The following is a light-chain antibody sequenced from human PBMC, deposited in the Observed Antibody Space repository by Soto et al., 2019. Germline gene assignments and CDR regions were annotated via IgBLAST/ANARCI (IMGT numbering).Light chain of an antibody. CDR2: GAS. CDR1: QSVSSNY. J-gene: IGKJ5*01. CDR3: QQYGSSPIT. Sequence: EIVLTQSPGTLSLSPGERATLSCRAGQSVSSNYLAWYQQKPGQAPRLLIYGASSSTTGIPDRFSGSGSGTDFTLTISRLEPEDFAVYYCQQYGSSPITFGQGTRLEIK. V-gene: IGKV3-20*01.